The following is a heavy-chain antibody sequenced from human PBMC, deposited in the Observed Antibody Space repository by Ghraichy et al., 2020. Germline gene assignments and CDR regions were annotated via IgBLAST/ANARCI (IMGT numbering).Heavy chain of an antibody. J-gene: IGHJ4*02. CDR2: MNEDGSLQ. V-gene: IGHV3-7*03. Sequence: GGSLRLSCVASGFTFSIYRMSWVRQAPGKGLEWVANMNEDGSLQSYVDSVKGRFTISRDNAKNSLYLQMNSLRAEDTAVYYCARPLSRGWPYWGQGTLVTVSS. CDR3: ARPLSRGWPY. CDR1: GFTFSIYR. D-gene: IGHD6-19*01.